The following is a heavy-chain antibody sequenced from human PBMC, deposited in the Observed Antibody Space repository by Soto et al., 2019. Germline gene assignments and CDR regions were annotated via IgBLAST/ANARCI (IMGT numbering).Heavy chain of an antibody. J-gene: IGHJ4*02. CDR3: AKDPFDY. Sequence: GGSLRLSCAASGFTFSSYGMHWVRQAPGKGLEWVAVISYDGSNKYYADSVKGRFTISRDNSKNTLYLQMNSLRAEDTAVYYSAKDPFDYWGQGTLVTVSS. CDR1: GFTFSSYG. CDR2: ISYDGSNK. V-gene: IGHV3-30*18.